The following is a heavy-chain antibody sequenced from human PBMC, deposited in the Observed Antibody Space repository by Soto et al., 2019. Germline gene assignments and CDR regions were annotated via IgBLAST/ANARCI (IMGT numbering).Heavy chain of an antibody. V-gene: IGHV1-3*01. CDR2: INAGNGNT. CDR3: ARQDIVLMLYGSLGY. Sequence: GASVKVSCKGSGYSFTTYAIHWVRQAPGQRLEWMGWINAGNGNTKYSQKFQDRVTITRDTSASTAYMELRSLRSEDTAVYYCARQDIVLMLYGSLGYWGQGTLVTVSS. D-gene: IGHD2-8*01. CDR1: GYSFTTYA. J-gene: IGHJ4*02.